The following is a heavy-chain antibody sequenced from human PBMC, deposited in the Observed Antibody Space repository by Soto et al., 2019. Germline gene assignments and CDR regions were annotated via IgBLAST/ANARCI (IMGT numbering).Heavy chain of an antibody. CDR1: GGSIGSGDYY. CDR2: IYYSGNA. D-gene: IGHD3-16*02. Sequence: QVQLQESGPGLVKPSQTLSLTCTVSGGSIGSGDYYWSWIRQPPGMGLEWIGYIYYSGNAYYNPSLKSRVTISVDTSKKQFSLKLSSVTAADTAVYYCARTMITFGGVIEYFDYWGQGTLVTVSS. V-gene: IGHV4-30-4*01. CDR3: ARTMITFGGVIEYFDY. J-gene: IGHJ4*02.